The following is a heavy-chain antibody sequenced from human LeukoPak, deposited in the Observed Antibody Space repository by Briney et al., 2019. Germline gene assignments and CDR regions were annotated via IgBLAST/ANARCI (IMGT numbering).Heavy chain of an antibody. CDR1: GFTFSDYY. J-gene: IGHJ4*02. Sequence: PGGSLRLSCAASGFTFSDYYMSWIRQAPGKGLEWVSYISSSSSYTNYADSVKGRFTISRDNAKNSLYLQMNSLRAEDTAVYYCARAPDDYDFWSGPFDYWGRGTLVTVSS. CDR2: ISSSSSYT. CDR3: ARAPDDYDFWSGPFDY. D-gene: IGHD3-3*01. V-gene: IGHV3-11*06.